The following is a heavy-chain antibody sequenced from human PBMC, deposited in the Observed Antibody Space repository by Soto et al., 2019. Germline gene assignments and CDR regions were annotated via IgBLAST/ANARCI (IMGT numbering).Heavy chain of an antibody. V-gene: IGHV4-59*01. Sequence: SETLSLTCTVSGGSISSYYWSWIRQPPGKGLEWIGYIYYSGSTNYNPSLESRVTISVDTSKNQFSLKLSSVTAADTAVYYCARDLRAYCGGDRYSLGYWGQGTLVTVSS. D-gene: IGHD2-21*02. CDR2: IYYSGST. CDR3: ARDLRAYCGGDRYSLGY. CDR1: GGSISSYY. J-gene: IGHJ4*02.